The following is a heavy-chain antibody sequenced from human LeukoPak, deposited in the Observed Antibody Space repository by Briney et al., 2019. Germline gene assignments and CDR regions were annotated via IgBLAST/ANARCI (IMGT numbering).Heavy chain of an antibody. J-gene: IGHJ4*02. Sequence: GGSLRLSCAASGFTFSSYAMSRVRQAPGKGLEWVSIISGSGGSTNHADSVKGRFTISRDNSKNTLYLQMNSLRAEDTAVYYCAKDRAYGGDSEVVDWGQGTLVTVSS. CDR2: ISGSGGST. CDR3: AKDRAYGGDSEVVD. D-gene: IGHD4-23*01. CDR1: GFTFSSYA. V-gene: IGHV3-23*01.